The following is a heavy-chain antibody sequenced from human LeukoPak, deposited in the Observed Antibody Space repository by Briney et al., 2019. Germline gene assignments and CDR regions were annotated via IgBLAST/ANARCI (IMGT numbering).Heavy chain of an antibody. D-gene: IGHD3-10*01. CDR2: IYHSGST. CDR1: GGSISSSNW. V-gene: IGHV4-4*02. CDR3: ARDRSFSYYYGMDV. J-gene: IGHJ6*02. Sequence: PSETLSLTCAVSGGSISSSNWWGWVRQPPGKGLEWIGEIYHSGSTNYNPSLKSRVTISVDKSKNQFSLKLSSVTAADTAVYYCARDRSFSYYYGMDVWGQGTTVTVSS.